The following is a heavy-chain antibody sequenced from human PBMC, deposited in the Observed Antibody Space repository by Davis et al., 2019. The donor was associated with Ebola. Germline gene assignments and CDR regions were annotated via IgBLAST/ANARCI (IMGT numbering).Heavy chain of an antibody. CDR2: IAPSGDFT. V-gene: IGHV1-46*01. J-gene: IGHJ4*02. CDR1: GYTFTLYY. Sequence: AASVKVSCKASGYTFTLYYMHWVRQAPGQGLEWMGIIAPSGDFTRFAPKFQGRITLTTDTSTNTVYMELTSLKSEDTAVYYCARALDRLLDFDYWGQGTLVTVSS. D-gene: IGHD3-3*01. CDR3: ARALDRLLDFDY.